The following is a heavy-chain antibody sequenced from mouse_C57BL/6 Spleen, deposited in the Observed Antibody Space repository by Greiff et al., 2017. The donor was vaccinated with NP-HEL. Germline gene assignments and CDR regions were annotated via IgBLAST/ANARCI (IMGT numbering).Heavy chain of an antibody. CDR2: ISYDGSN. CDR3: ASDGYYEGWTYFDY. J-gene: IGHJ2*01. V-gene: IGHV3-6*01. CDR1: GYSITSGYY. Sequence: DVKLQESGPGLVKPSQSLSLTCSVTGYSITSGYYWNWIRQFPGNNLEWMGYISYDGSNNYNPSLKNRISITRDTSKNQFFLKLNSVTTEDTATYYCASDGYYEGWTYFDYWGQGTTLTVSS. D-gene: IGHD2-3*01.